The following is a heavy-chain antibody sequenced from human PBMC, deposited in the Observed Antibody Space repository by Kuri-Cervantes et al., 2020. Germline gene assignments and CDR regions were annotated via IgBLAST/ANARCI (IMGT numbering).Heavy chain of an antibody. CDR1: GGSINNYY. J-gene: IGHJ6*02. V-gene: IGHV4-59*12. CDR3: ARIIPPRATRIKFYYYGMDV. D-gene: IGHD3-3*01. Sequence: SETLSLTCTVSGGSINNYYWNWIRQPPGKGLEWIGYISYSGTTSYNPSLNSRLTISLDTSKNQFSLKLNSVTAADTAVYYCARIIPPRATRIKFYYYGMDVWGQGTTVTVSS. CDR2: ISYSGTT.